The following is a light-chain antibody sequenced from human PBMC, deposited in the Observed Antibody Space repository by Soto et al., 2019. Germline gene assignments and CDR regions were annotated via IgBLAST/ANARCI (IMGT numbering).Light chain of an antibody. CDR2: DAS. CDR3: QQRSNWPPIT. V-gene: IGKV3-11*01. CDR1: QSVSSY. J-gene: IGKJ5*01. Sequence: DILMTQSPATLSLSPGGRATLSCRASQSVSSYLAWYQQKPGQAPRLLIYDASNRATGIPARFSGSGSGTDFALTISSLEPEDFAVYYCQQRSNWPPITFGQGTRLEIK.